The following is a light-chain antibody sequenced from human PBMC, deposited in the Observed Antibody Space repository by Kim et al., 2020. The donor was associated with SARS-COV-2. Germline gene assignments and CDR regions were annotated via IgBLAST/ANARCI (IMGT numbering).Light chain of an antibody. CDR1: QTVLYNSNNKNY. CDR3: QQYYSTPPS. Sequence: RATRNWKSSQTVLYNSNNKNYLAWYQQKPGQAPKLLIYWASIRESGVSDRFSGSGSETDFTLTISSLQAEDVAVYYCQQYYSTPPSFGQGTKLEI. CDR2: WAS. J-gene: IGKJ2*03. V-gene: IGKV4-1*01.